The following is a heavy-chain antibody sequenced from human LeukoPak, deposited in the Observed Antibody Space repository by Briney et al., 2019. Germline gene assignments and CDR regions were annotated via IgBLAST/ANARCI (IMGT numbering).Heavy chain of an antibody. CDR3: ARQPFHQLLWEINWFDP. Sequence: RGESLKISCKGSGYSFTSYWIGWVRQMPGKGLEWMGIIYPGDSDTRYSPSFQGQVTMSADKSISTAYLQWSSLKASDTAMYYCARQPFHQLLWEINWFDPWGQGTLVTVSS. J-gene: IGHJ5*02. V-gene: IGHV5-51*01. CDR2: IYPGDSDT. CDR1: GYSFTSYW. D-gene: IGHD2-2*01.